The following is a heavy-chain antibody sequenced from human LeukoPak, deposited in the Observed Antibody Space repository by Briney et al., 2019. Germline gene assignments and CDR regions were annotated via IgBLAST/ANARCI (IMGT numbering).Heavy chain of an antibody. Sequence: ASVNVSCKASGYTFTSYAMHWVRQAPGQRLEWMGWSNAGNGNTKYSQEFQGRVTITADKSTSTAYMELSSLRSEDTAVYYCARGGYVLRYFDWLSNLGDYYYYYYMDVWGKGTTVTVSS. V-gene: IGHV1-3*02. CDR2: SNAGNGNT. D-gene: IGHD3-9*01. CDR3: ARGGYVLRYFDWLSNLGDYYYYYYMDV. CDR1: GYTFTSYA. J-gene: IGHJ6*03.